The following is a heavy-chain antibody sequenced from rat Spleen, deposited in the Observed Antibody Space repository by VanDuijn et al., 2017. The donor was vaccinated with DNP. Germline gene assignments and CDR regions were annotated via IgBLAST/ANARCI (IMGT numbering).Heavy chain of an antibody. CDR3: TTSILRVFDY. J-gene: IGHJ2*01. D-gene: IGHD1-6*01. CDR1: GFTFSRYW. CDR2: ISYDGDTT. V-gene: IGHV5-20*01. Sequence: EVQVVETGGGLVQPGRSLKLSCVASGFTFSRYWMYWVRQAPTKGLEWVASISYDGDTTYYRDSVKGRFTISRDNAKSSLYLQMDSLRSEDTATYYCTTSILRVFDYWGQGVMVTVSS.